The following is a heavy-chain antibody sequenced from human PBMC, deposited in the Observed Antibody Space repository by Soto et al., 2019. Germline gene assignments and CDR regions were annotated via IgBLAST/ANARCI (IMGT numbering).Heavy chain of an antibody. V-gene: IGHV3-23*01. J-gene: IGHJ4*02. CDR2: VDSSGRT. D-gene: IGHD1-26*01. CDR1: GFTFSTYA. CDR3: AKWLRGGNYYCDH. Sequence: GGSLRLSCAASGFTFSTYAMSWVRQAPGKGPEWVSLVDSSGRTYYTDSAKGRFTVSRDNPENTVYLQMNSLRAEDTAVYYCAKWLRGGNYYCDHWGQGTLVTVSS.